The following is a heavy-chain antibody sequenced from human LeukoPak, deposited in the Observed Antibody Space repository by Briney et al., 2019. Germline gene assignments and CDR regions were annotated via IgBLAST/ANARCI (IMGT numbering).Heavy chain of an antibody. D-gene: IGHD3-10*01. Sequence: GRSLRLSCAASGFTFSSYGMHWVRQAPGKGLEWVAVIWYDGSNKYYADSVKGRFTISRDNSKNTLYLQMNSLRAEDTAVYYRARVRFGELPYFDYWGQGTLVTVSS. CDR3: ARVRFGELPYFDY. CDR1: GFTFSSYG. CDR2: IWYDGSNK. J-gene: IGHJ4*02. V-gene: IGHV3-33*01.